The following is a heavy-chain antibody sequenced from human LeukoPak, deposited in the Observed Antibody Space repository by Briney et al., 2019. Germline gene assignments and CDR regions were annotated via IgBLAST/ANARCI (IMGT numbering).Heavy chain of an antibody. V-gene: IGHV4-4*07. CDR3: ARETYYDYVWGSYRGLIWFDP. CDR2: IYTSGST. Sequence: SETLSLTCTVSGGSISSYYWSWIRQPAGKGLVWIGRIYTSGSTNYNPSLKSRVTMSVDTSKNQFSLKLSSVTAADTAVYYCARETYYDYVWGSYRGLIWFDPWGQGTLVTVSS. D-gene: IGHD3-16*02. CDR1: GGSISSYY. J-gene: IGHJ5*02.